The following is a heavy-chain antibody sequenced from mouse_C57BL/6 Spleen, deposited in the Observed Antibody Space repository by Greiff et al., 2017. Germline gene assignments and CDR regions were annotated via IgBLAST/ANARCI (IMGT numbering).Heavy chain of an antibody. CDR1: GFTFSDYY. V-gene: IGHV5-16*01. CDR3: ARVNYPYAMDY. CDR2: INYDGSST. J-gene: IGHJ4*01. Sequence: EVMLVESEGGLVQPGSSMKLSCTASGFTFSDYYMAWVRQVPEKGLEWVANINYDGSSTYYLDSLKSRFIISRDNAKNILYLQMSSLKSEDTATYYCARVNYPYAMDYWGQGTSVTVSS. D-gene: IGHD2-1*01.